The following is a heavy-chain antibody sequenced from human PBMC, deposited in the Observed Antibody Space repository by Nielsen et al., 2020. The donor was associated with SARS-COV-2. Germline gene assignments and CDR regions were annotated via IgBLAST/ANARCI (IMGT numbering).Heavy chain of an antibody. J-gene: IGHJ6*03. Sequence: SETLSLTCTVSGGSISSSSYYWGWIRQPPGKGLEWIGSIYYSGSTYYNPSLKSRVTISVDTSKNQFSLKLSSVTAADTAVYYCARDSREQLWLGYMDVWGKGTTVTVSS. CDR2: IYYSGST. CDR3: ARDSREQLWLGYMDV. V-gene: IGHV4-39*02. CDR1: GGSISSSSYY. D-gene: IGHD5-18*01.